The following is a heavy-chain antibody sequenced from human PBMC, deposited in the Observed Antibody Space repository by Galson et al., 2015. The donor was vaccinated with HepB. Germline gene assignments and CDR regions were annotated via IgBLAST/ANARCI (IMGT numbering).Heavy chain of an antibody. D-gene: IGHD6-19*01. J-gene: IGHJ3*02. V-gene: IGHV4-39*01. CDR3: ARHIPNSSGWVGDAFDI. CDR1: GGSISSSSYY. CDR2: IYYSGST. Sequence: SETLSLTCTVSGGSISSSSYYWGWIRQPPGKGLEWIGSIYYSGSTYYNPSLKSRVTISVDTSKNQFSLKLSSVTAADTAVYYCARHIPNSSGWVGDAFDIWGQGTMVTVSS.